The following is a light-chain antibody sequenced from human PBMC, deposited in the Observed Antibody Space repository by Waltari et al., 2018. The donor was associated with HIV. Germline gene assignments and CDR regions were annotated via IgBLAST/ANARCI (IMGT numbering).Light chain of an antibody. J-gene: IGKJ1*01. V-gene: IGKV3-20*01. Sequence: EIVLTQSPGTLSLSPGERATLSCKASQSVSSSYLAGYQQKPGQAPRLLIYGASSRATGIPDRFSGSGSGTDFTLTISRLEPEDFAVYYCQQYGSSPLGTFGQGTKVEIK. CDR1: QSVSSSY. CDR3: QQYGSSPLGT. CDR2: GAS.